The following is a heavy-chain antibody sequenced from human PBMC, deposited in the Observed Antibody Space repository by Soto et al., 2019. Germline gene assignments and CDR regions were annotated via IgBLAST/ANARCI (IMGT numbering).Heavy chain of an antibody. CDR3: AKIGSGFDY. CDR1: GYSFTDYW. Sequence: GESLKISCKGAGYSFTDYWGAWVCKMPGKGLEWMGIIYPGDSDTRYSPSFQGLVTISADKSISTAYLQWSSLKASDTPMYYCAKIGSGFDYWGQGTLVTVSS. D-gene: IGHD6-25*01. CDR2: IYPGDSDT. J-gene: IGHJ4*02. V-gene: IGHV5-51*01.